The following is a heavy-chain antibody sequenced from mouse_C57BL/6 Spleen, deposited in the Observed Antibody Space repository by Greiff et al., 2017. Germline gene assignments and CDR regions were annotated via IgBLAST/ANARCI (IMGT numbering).Heavy chain of an antibody. CDR3: ARGPDGSSYGYFDV. Sequence: VQLQQSGAELVRPGTSVLVSCKASGYAFSNYLREWVKQRPGQGPVGCGVINPGSGGTNYNEKFKGKVPLTADKSSSTAYMQLSSRTSEDSAVYFCARGPDGSSYGYFDVWGTGTTVTVSS. CDR2: INPGSGGT. CDR1: GYAFSNYL. V-gene: IGHV1-54*01. J-gene: IGHJ1*03. D-gene: IGHD1-1*01.